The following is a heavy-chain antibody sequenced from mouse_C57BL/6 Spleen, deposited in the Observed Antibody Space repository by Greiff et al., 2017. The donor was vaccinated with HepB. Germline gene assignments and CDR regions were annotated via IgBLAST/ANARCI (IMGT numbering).Heavy chain of an antibody. CDR3: ARSILRFWYFDV. CDR2: IYPGDGDT. V-gene: IGHV1-80*01. D-gene: IGHD1-1*01. Sequence: QVQLQQSGAELVKPGASVKISCKASGYAFSSYWMNWVKQRPGKGLEWIGQIYPGDGDTNYNGKFKGKATLTADKSSSTAYMQLSSLTSEDSAVYFCARSILRFWYFDVWGTGTTVTVSS. CDR1: GYAFSSYW. J-gene: IGHJ1*03.